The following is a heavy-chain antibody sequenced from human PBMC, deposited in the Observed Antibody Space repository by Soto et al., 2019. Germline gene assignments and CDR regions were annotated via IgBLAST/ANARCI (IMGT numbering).Heavy chain of an antibody. Sequence: GGSLRLSCAASGFTFSSYSMNWVRQAPGSGLEWVSYISSSSNSIYYADSVKGRFTISRDNAKNSLHLQMNSLRAEDTAVYYCARPLAAAGPSAFDIWGQGTMVTVSS. CDR1: GFTFSSYS. CDR2: ISSSSNSI. J-gene: IGHJ3*02. V-gene: IGHV3-48*04. CDR3: ARPLAAAGPSAFDI. D-gene: IGHD6-13*01.